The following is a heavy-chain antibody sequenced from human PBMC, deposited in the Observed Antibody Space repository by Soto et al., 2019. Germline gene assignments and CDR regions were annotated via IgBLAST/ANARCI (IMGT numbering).Heavy chain of an antibody. Sequence: EVLLLESGGGLVQPGGSLRLYCAASGFTFRNFDLHWVRQAPGKGLEWVSFLSGSGSGTYYADSVKGRFTISRDNSNNTLFLQMHSLRAEDTAVYYCATLGPTRLLASWGQGTLVTVSS. CDR1: GFTFRNFD. CDR2: LSGSGSGT. J-gene: IGHJ4*02. D-gene: IGHD1-26*01. V-gene: IGHV3-23*01. CDR3: ATLGPTRLLAS.